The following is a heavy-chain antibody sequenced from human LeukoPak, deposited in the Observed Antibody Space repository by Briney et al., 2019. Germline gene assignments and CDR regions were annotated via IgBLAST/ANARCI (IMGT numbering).Heavy chain of an antibody. CDR2: IYHSGST. Sequence: SETLSLTCAVSGGSISSGGYSWSWIRQPPGKGLEWIGYIYHSGSTYYNPSLKSRVTISVDTSKNQFSLKLRSVTAADTAVNYCARPGYSGYDIDYWGQGTLVTVSS. J-gene: IGHJ4*02. CDR1: GGSISSGGYS. V-gene: IGHV4-30-2*01. CDR3: ARPGYSGYDIDY. D-gene: IGHD5-12*01.